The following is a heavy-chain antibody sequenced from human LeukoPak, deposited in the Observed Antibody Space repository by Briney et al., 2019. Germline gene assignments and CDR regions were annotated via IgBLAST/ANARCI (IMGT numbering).Heavy chain of an antibody. Sequence: GGSLRLSCAASGFTFSSYWMHWVRQAPGKGLVWVSRINTDGSSTSYADSVKGRFTISRDNAKNTLYLQMNSLRAEDTAVYYCARTSRYSSSRPDYWGQGTLVTVSS. CDR2: INTDGSST. CDR1: GFTFSSYW. CDR3: ARTSRYSSSRPDY. D-gene: IGHD6-6*01. V-gene: IGHV3-74*01. J-gene: IGHJ4*02.